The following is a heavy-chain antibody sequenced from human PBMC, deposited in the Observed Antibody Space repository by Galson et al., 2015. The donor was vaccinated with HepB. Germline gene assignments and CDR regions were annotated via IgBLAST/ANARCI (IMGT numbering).Heavy chain of an antibody. CDR3: TRLYSSGLVNY. Sequence: SLRLSCAASGFTVNNNYMSWVRQAPGKGLEWVSVIYSGGSTFYADSVKGRFTISRDNSKNTLYLQMNSLRAEGAAVYYCTRLYSSGLVNYWGQGTLVTVSS. D-gene: IGHD6-19*01. V-gene: IGHV3-53*01. J-gene: IGHJ4*02. CDR2: IYSGGST. CDR1: GFTVNNNY.